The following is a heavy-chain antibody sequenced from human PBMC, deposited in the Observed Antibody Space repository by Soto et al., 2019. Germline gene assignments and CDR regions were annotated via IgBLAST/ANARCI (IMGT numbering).Heavy chain of an antibody. CDR1: GFTFSSHW. Sequence: GGSLRLSCAASGFTFSSHWMSWVRQAPGKGLEWVANIKQDGSEKYYVDSVKGRFTISRDNAKNSLYLQMNSLRAEDTAVYCCSRSCRGACDYCGQGTLGTVAS. CDR2: IKQDGSEK. D-gene: IGHD3-10*01. CDR3: SRSCRGACDY. J-gene: IGHJ4*02. V-gene: IGHV3-7*05.